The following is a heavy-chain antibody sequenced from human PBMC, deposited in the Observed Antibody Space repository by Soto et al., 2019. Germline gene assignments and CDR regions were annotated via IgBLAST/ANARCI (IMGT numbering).Heavy chain of an antibody. CDR3: ARGVSSGWQNYNWFDT. Sequence: PSETLSLTCAVSGGSISSSNLWIWVRQPPGKGLEWIGEIYHSGSTNYNPSLKSRVTISVDKSKNQFSLKLSSVTAADTAVYYCARGVSSGWQNYNWFDTWGQGTLVTVSS. D-gene: IGHD6-19*01. V-gene: IGHV4-4*02. CDR2: IYHSGST. J-gene: IGHJ5*02. CDR1: GGSISSSNL.